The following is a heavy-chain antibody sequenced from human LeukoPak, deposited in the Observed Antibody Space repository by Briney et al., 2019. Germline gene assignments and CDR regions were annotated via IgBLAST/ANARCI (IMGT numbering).Heavy chain of an antibody. CDR1: GGSFSGYY. Sequence: SETLSLTCAVYGGSFSGYYWSWIRQPPGKGLEWIGEINHSGSTNYNPSLKSRVTISVDTSKNQFSLKLSSVTAADTAVYYCARRRCSGGSCYSWFDPWGQGTLVTVSS. J-gene: IGHJ5*02. D-gene: IGHD2-15*01. V-gene: IGHV4-34*01. CDR3: ARRRCSGGSCYSWFDP. CDR2: INHSGST.